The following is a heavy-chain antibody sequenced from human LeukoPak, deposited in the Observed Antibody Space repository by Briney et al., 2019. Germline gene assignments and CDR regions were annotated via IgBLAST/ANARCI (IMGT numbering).Heavy chain of an antibody. Sequence: SETLSLTCTVSGGSINGSIDYWGWIRQPPGKGLEWIGNIHYSESTYYNPSLKSRVTISLDTSKNQFSLKLSSVTAADTAVYYCARRDPAMVAALDYWGQGALVTVSS. CDR3: ARRDPAMVAALDY. V-gene: IGHV4-39*01. CDR1: GGSINGSIDY. J-gene: IGHJ4*02. D-gene: IGHD5-18*01. CDR2: IHYSEST.